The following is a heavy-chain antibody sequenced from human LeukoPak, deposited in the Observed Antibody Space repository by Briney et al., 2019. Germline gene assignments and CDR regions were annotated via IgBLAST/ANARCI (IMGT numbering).Heavy chain of an antibody. CDR2: IYYSGST. J-gene: IGHJ4*02. CDR1: GGSISSYY. Sequence: SETLSLTCTVSGGSISSYYWSWIRQPPGKGLEWIGYIYYSGSTNYNPSLKSRVTISVDTSKNQFSMKLSSVTAADTAVYYCARATWLPVGLYYYDSSGYYYYFDSWGQGTLVTVSS. CDR3: ARATWLPVGLYYYDSSGYYYYFDS. D-gene: IGHD3-22*01. V-gene: IGHV4-59*01.